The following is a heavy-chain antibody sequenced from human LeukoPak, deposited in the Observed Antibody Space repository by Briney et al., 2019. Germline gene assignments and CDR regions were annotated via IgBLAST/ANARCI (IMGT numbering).Heavy chain of an antibody. CDR2: IYYSGSS. Sequence: PSQTLSLTCTVSGGSISSYYWSWIRQPPGKGLEWIGYIYYSGSSNYNPSLKSRVTISVDTSKNQFSLKLISVTAADTAVYYCARERRFGDYYGMDVWGQGTTVTVSS. CDR1: GGSISSYY. J-gene: IGHJ6*02. D-gene: IGHD3-10*01. V-gene: IGHV4-59*01. CDR3: ARERRFGDYYGMDV.